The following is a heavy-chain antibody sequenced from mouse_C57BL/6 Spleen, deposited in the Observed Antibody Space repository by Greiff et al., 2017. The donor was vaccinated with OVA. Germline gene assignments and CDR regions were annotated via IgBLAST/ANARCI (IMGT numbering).Heavy chain of an antibody. CDR1: GYAFSSSW. V-gene: IGHV1-82*01. CDR2: IYPGDGDT. J-gene: IGHJ1*03. CDR3: ARGTTVVDYWYFDV. D-gene: IGHD1-1*01. Sequence: VQLQESGPELVKPGASVKISCKASGYAFSSSWMNWVKQRPGKGLEWIGRIYPGDGDTNYTGKFKGKATLTADKSSSTAYMQLSSLTSEDSAVYFCARGTTVVDYWYFDVWGTGTTVTVSS.